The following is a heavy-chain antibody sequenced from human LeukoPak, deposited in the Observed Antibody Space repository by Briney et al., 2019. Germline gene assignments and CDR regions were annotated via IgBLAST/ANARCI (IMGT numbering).Heavy chain of an antibody. CDR3: ARANWIDIWTGANWFDP. Sequence: GASVKVSCKASGYTFTSYDINWVRQATGQGLEWMGWMNPNSGNTGYAQKFQGRVTMTRNTSISTAYMELSSLRSEDTAVYYCARANWIDIWTGANWFDPWGQGTLVTVSS. D-gene: IGHD3/OR15-3a*01. J-gene: IGHJ5*02. CDR2: MNPNSGNT. V-gene: IGHV1-8*01. CDR1: GYTFTSYD.